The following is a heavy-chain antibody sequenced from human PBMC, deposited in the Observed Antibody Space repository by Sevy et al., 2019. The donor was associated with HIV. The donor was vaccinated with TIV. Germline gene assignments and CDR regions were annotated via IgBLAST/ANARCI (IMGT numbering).Heavy chain of an antibody. D-gene: IGHD5-18*01. V-gene: IGHV3-21*01. Sequence: GGSLRLSCAASGFTFSSHSMNWVRQAPGKGLEWVSSISSSSSYIYYADSVKGRFTISRDNAKNSLYLQMNSLRAEDTAVYYCARVLAVDTATTGGYFDYWGQGTLVTVSS. CDR1: GFTFSSHS. CDR2: ISSSSSYI. J-gene: IGHJ4*02. CDR3: ARVLAVDTATTGGYFDY.